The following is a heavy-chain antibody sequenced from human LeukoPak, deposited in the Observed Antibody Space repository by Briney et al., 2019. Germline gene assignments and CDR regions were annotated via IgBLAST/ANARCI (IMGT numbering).Heavy chain of an antibody. V-gene: IGHV4-30-4*08. J-gene: IGHJ6*03. Sequence: PSETLSLTCTVSGGSISSGDYYWSWIRQPPGKGLEWIGYIYYSGSTYYNPSLKSRVTISVDTSKNQFSLKLSSVTAADTAVYYCARDPSNLRRPRYYYYYMDVWGKGTTVTVSS. D-gene: IGHD2-8*01. CDR3: ARDPSNLRRPRYYYYYMDV. CDR1: GGSISSGDYY. CDR2: IYYSGST.